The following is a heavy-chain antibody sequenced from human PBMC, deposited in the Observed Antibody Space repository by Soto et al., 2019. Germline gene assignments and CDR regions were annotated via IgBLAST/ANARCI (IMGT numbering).Heavy chain of an antibody. D-gene: IGHD3-3*01. CDR3: ARGVPTYYDFWSGYESNYYYGMDV. V-gene: IGHV4-34*01. Sequence: TSDTLSLTCAVYGGTFSVYYWSWIRKTTGKGLEWIGEINHSGSTNYNPSLKSRVTISVDTSKNQFSLKLSSVTAADTAVYYCARGVPTYYDFWSGYESNYYYGMDVWGQGTTVTVSS. J-gene: IGHJ6*02. CDR2: INHSGST. CDR1: GGTFSVYY.